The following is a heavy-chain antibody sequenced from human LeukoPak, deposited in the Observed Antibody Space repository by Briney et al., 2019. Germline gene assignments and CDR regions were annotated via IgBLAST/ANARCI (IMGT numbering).Heavy chain of an antibody. J-gene: IGHJ4*02. V-gene: IGHV3-23*01. D-gene: IGHD1-26*01. CDR1: GFTFSTYA. Sequence: GGSLRLSCAASGFTFSTYAMSWVRQAPGKGLEWVSAISGSGGITYYADSLKGRFTISRDNSKNTLYLQMNSLRAEDTAVYYCAKAVGPTDYWGQGTLVTVSS. CDR3: AKAVGPTDY. CDR2: ISGSGGIT.